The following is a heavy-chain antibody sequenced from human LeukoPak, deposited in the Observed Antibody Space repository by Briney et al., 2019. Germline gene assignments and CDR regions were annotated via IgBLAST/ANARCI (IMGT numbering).Heavy chain of an antibody. CDR2: INHSGST. Sequence: PSETLSLTCAVYGGSFSGYYWSWIRQPPGKGLEWIGEINHSGSTNYNPSLKSRVTISVDTSKNQFSLKLSSVTAADTAVYYCARVVVLMVYAIKYYYGMDVWGQGTTVTVSS. CDR1: GGSFSGYY. D-gene: IGHD2-8*01. J-gene: IGHJ6*02. V-gene: IGHV4-34*01. CDR3: ARVVVLMVYAIKYYYGMDV.